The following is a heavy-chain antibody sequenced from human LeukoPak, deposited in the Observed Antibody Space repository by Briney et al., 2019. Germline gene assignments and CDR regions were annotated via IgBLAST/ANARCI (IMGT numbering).Heavy chain of an antibody. CDR1: GFTFSSYW. CDR3: QVATIL. Sequence: PGGSLTLSCAASGFTFSSYWMSWVRQAPGKGLEWVANIKQAESEKYYLDSVKGRITISRNHAKNSLYLQMNGLRAEDTAVYYCQVATILWGQGTLVTVSS. CDR2: IKQAESEK. D-gene: IGHD5-12*01. J-gene: IGHJ4*02. V-gene: IGHV3-7*01.